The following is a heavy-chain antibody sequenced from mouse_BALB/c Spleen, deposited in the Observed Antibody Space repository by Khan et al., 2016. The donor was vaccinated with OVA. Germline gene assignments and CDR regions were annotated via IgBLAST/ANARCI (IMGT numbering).Heavy chain of an antibody. CDR1: GSTFSNYA. V-gene: IGHV5-6-5*01. J-gene: IGHJ3*01. Sequence: EVELVESGGGLVKPGGSLKLSCEASGSTFSNYAMSWVRQSPEKRLEWVASIGSGESTYYLDSVKGRFTISRDNARNILYLQMSSLRSEDTAMYYCARDYWFAYWGQGTLVTVSA. CDR3: ARDYWFAY. CDR2: IGSGEST.